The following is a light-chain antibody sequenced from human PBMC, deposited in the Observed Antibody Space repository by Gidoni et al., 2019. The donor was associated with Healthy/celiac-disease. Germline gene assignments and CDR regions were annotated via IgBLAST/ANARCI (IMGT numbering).Light chain of an antibody. CDR3: QQSYSTPRT. J-gene: IGKJ1*01. V-gene: IGKV1-39*01. CDR1: QSSSRY. Sequence: LQLPQYPSSLSASGGDRVTITCRARQSSSRYLNWYQHKPGKAPKLLIYAASSLQSGVPSRFSGSGSGTDFTLSISSLQPEDFETYYCQQSYSTPRTFGQGTKVEIK. CDR2: AAS.